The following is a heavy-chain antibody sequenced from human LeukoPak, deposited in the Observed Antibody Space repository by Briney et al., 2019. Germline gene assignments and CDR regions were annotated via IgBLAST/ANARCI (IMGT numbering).Heavy chain of an antibody. V-gene: IGHV1-18*01. D-gene: IGHD3-10*01. J-gene: IGHJ4*02. CDR2: ISNDNGIT. Sequence: GASAKVSCKASGYTFTSYGISWVRQAPGQGLEWMGWISNDNGITNYAPQFQGRVTLDTETYTSTAYMELRNLRSDDTAVYYCARGGFDYYGTGRAFDVWGQGTLVTVSS. CDR1: GYTFTSYG. CDR3: ARGGFDYYGTGRAFDV.